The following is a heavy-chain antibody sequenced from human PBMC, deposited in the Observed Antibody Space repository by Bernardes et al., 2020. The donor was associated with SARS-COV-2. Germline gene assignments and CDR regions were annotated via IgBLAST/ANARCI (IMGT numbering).Heavy chain of an antibody. Sequence: GGSLRLSCAASGFTSSEHYMDWVRQAPGKGLEWVGSSRRKADSYSTEYAASVKGRFSISRDESKNSMYLQMNSLGVEDTAMYYCVRGPSRDYGRFELWGQGTLVTVSS. J-gene: IGHJ4*02. D-gene: IGHD4-17*01. CDR1: GFTSSEHY. CDR3: VRGPSRDYGRFEL. CDR2: SRRKADSYST. V-gene: IGHV3-72*01.